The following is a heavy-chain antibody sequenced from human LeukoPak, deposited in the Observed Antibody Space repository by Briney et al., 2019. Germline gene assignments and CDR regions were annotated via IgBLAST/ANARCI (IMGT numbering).Heavy chain of an antibody. D-gene: IGHD3-10*01. CDR3: VRRSTFYYGSGSYSLFEY. V-gene: IGHV3-74*01. CDR2: INSDGSST. Sequence: PGGSLRFSCAASGFTLSGYCMHWIRQVPGKGLVWVSDINSDGSSTSYANSVKGRFTISRDNAKNKVYLQMTNLRAEDTAVYYCVRRSTFYYGSGSYSLFEYWVRGTLVTVSS. CDR1: GFTLSGYC. J-gene: IGHJ4*02.